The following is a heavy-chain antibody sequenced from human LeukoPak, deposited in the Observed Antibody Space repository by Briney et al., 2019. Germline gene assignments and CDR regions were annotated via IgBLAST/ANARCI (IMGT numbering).Heavy chain of an antibody. Sequence: GASVKVSCKASGGTFSSYAISWVRQAPGQGLEWMGRIIPILGIANYAQKFQGRVTITADKSTSTAYMELSSLRSEDTAVYHCASEIVGATQAGIPLYYYGMDVWGQGTTVTVSS. CDR3: ASEIVGATQAGIPLYYYGMDV. CDR1: GGTFSSYA. D-gene: IGHD1-26*01. CDR2: IIPILGIA. V-gene: IGHV1-69*04. J-gene: IGHJ6*02.